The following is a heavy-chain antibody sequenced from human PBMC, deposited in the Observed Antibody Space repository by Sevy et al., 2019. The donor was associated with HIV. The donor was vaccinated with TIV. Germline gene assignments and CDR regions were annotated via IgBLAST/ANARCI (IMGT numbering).Heavy chain of an antibody. Sequence: GGSLRLSCAASGFTFSSYAMTWVRQAPGKGLEWVSGISASGASTYYVDSVKGRFTISRDNSKNTLYLQINSLRAEDTAVYYCAKLSCSDGNCFSIDYWGQGTLVTVSS. J-gene: IGHJ4*02. CDR1: GFTFSSYA. D-gene: IGHD2-15*01. V-gene: IGHV3-23*01. CDR3: AKLSCSDGNCFSIDY. CDR2: ISASGAST.